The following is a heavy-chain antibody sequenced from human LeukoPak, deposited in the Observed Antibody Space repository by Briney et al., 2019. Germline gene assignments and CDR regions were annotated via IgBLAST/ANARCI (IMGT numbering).Heavy chain of an antibody. D-gene: IGHD3-22*01. CDR3: ARDPGVYFDYCCYSGLAFDY. J-gene: IGHJ4*02. V-gene: IGHV1-2*02. CDR1: GYTFTGYY. Sequence: ASVKVSCKASGYTFTGYYMHWVRQAPGQGLEWMGWINPNSGGTNYAQKFQGRVTMTRDTSISTAYMELSRLRSDDTAKFYCARDPGVYFDYCCYSGLAFDYWGQGTLVTVSS. CDR2: INPNSGGT.